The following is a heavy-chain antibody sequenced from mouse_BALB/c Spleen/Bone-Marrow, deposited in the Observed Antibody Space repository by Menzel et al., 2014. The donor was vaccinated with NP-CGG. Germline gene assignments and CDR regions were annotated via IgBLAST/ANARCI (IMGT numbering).Heavy chain of an antibody. CDR3: ARDGDYRYAWFSY. D-gene: IGHD2-14*01. CDR1: GFSFSDHY. J-gene: IGHJ3*01. V-gene: IGHV5-4*02. Sequence: EVQLVESGGRLVKPGGSLKLSCAASGFSFSDHYMYWVRQTPEKRLEWVAAISDGGGHTYCSDSVKGRFTISRDNAKNNLYLQMSSLKSEDTAMYHCARDGDYRYAWFSYRGQGTPVTVSA. CDR2: ISDGGGHT.